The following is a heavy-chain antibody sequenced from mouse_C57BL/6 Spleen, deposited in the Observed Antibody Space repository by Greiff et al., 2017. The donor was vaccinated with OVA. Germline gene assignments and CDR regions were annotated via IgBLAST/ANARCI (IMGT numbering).Heavy chain of an antibody. J-gene: IGHJ2*01. Sequence: EVKVVESGGDLVKPGGSLKLSCAASGFTFSSYGMSWVRQTPDKRLEWVATISSGGSYTYYPDSVKGRFTISRDNAKNTLYLQMSSLKSEDTAMYYCARHGIYDGYLDYWGQGTTLTVSS. CDR1: GFTFSSYG. V-gene: IGHV5-6*01. CDR3: ARHGIYDGYLDY. CDR2: ISSGGSYT. D-gene: IGHD2-3*01.